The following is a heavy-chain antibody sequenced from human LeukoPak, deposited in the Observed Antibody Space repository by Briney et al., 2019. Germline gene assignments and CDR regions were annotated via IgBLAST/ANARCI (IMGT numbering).Heavy chain of an antibody. CDR3: ARGLDFWSGYHFDY. CDR1: GGSFSGYY. D-gene: IGHD3-3*01. Sequence: SETLSLTCAVYGGSFSGYYWSWIRQPPGKGLEWIGEINHSGSTNYNPSLKSRVTISVDTSKNQFSLKLSSVTATDTAVYYCARGLDFWSGYHFDYWGQGTLVTVSS. CDR2: INHSGST. J-gene: IGHJ4*02. V-gene: IGHV4-34*01.